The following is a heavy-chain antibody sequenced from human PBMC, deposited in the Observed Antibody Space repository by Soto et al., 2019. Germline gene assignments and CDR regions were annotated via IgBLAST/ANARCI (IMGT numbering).Heavy chain of an antibody. CDR2: INHSGST. D-gene: IGHD2-15*01. V-gene: IGHV4-34*01. CDR3: ARGELGYCSGGSCYKRNWFDP. J-gene: IGHJ5*02. CDR1: GGSFSGYY. Sequence: QVQLQQWGAGLLKPSETLSLTCAVYGGSFSGYYWSWIRQPPGKGLEWIGEINHSGSTKYNPSLKSRVTISVDTSKNQFSLKLSSVTAADTAVYYCARGELGYCSGGSCYKRNWFDPWGQGTLVTVSS.